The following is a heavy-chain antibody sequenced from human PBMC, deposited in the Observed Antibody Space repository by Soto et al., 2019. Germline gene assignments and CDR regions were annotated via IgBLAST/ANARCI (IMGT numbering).Heavy chain of an antibody. CDR2: INAGNGNT. J-gene: IGHJ4*02. V-gene: IGHV1-3*01. Sequence: QVQLVQSGAEVKKPGASVKVSCKASGYTFTSYAMHWVRQAPGQRLEWMGWINAGNGNTKYSQKFQGRVTITRDTSASTAYKELSSLRSEDTAVYYCARVNYYDSRNFDYWGQGTLVTVSS. CDR3: ARVNYYDSRNFDY. D-gene: IGHD3-22*01. CDR1: GYTFTSYA.